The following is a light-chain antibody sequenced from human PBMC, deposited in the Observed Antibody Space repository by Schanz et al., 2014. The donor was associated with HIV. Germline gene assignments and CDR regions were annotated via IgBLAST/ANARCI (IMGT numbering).Light chain of an antibody. CDR1: QSVSTN. V-gene: IGKV3-20*01. Sequence: EIVMTQSPATLSVSPGERATLSCRASQSVSTNLDWFQQKPGQAPRLLIYGASSRATGIPDRFSGSGSGTDFTLTISRLEPEDFAVYYCQQYGSSPPVTFGQGTKLEIK. CDR3: QQYGSSPPVT. CDR2: GAS. J-gene: IGKJ2*01.